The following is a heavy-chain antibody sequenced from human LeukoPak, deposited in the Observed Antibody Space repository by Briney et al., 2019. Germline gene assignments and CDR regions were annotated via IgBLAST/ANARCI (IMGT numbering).Heavy chain of an antibody. CDR2: IRYDGSNK. J-gene: IGHJ4*02. D-gene: IGHD3-3*01. V-gene: IGHV3-30*02. Sequence: GGSLRLSCAASGFTFSSYGMHWVRQAPGKGLEWVAFIRYDGSNKYYADSVKGRFTISRDNSKNTLYLQMNSLRAEDTAVYYCAKDFEFFGVVNNPFEYWGQGTLVTVSS. CDR3: AKDFEFFGVVNNPFEY. CDR1: GFTFSSYG.